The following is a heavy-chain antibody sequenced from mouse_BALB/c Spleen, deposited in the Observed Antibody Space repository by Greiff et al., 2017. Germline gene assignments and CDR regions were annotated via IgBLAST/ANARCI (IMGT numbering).Heavy chain of an antibody. J-gene: IGHJ3*01. V-gene: IGHV14-3*02. Sequence: VQLKESGAELVKPGASVKLSCTASGFNIKDTYMHWVKQRPEQGLEWIGRIDPANGNTKYDPKFQGKATITADTSSNTAYLQLSSLTSEDTAVDYCSSPYGSSTWFAYWGQGTLVTVSA. CDR3: SSPYGSSTWFAY. D-gene: IGHD1-1*01. CDR2: IDPANGNT. CDR1: GFNIKDTY.